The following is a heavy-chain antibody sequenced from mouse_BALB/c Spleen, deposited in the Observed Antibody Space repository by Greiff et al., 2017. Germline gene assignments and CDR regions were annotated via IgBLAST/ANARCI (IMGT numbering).Heavy chain of an antibody. CDR2: IDPENGDT. CDR1: GFNIKDYY. CDR3: NAWGTVDYYAMDY. J-gene: IGHJ4*01. Sequence: EVKLMESGAELVRSGASVKLSCTASGFNIKDYYMHWVKQRPEQGLEWIGWIDPENGDTEYAPKFQGKATMTADTSSNTAYLQLSSLTSEDTAVYYCNAWGTVDYYAMDYWGQGTSVTVSS. V-gene: IGHV14-4*02. D-gene: IGHD1-1*01.